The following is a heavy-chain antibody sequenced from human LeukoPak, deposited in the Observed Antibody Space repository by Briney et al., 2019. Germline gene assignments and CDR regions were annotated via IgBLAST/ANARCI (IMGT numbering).Heavy chain of an antibody. CDR1: GYTFTSYG. J-gene: IGHJ5*02. CDR2: ISAYNGNT. CDR3: ARDGMTTVARGWFDP. Sequence: GASVKVSCKASGYTFTSYGISWVRQAPGQGLEWMGWISAYNGNTNYAQKLQGRVTMTTDTSTSTAYMELRSLRSDDTAVYYCARDGMTTVARGWFDPWGQGTLVTVSS. V-gene: IGHV1-18*01. D-gene: IGHD4-23*01.